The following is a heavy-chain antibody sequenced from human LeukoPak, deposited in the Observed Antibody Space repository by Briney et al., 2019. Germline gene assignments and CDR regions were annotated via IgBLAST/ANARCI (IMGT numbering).Heavy chain of an antibody. Sequence: SVKVSCRASGGTFSSYTLSWVRQAPGQGLEWMGRIIPILGIANYAQKFQGRVTITADKSTSTAYMELSSLRSEDTAVYYCARDMVGDGYNFEVFDYWGQGTLVTVSS. J-gene: IGHJ4*02. CDR1: GGTFSSYT. CDR3: ARDMVGDGYNFEVFDY. V-gene: IGHV1-69*04. D-gene: IGHD5-24*01. CDR2: IIPILGIA.